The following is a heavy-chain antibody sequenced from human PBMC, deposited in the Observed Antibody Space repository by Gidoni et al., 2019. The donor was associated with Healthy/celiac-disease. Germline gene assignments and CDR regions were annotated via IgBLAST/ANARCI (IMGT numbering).Heavy chain of an antibody. CDR2: IYWNDDK. D-gene: IGHD3-9*01. Sequence: QITLKESGPTLVKPTQTLTLTCTFSGFSLSTSGVGVGWIRQPPGKALEWLALIYWNDDKRYSPSLKSRLTITKDTSKNQVVLTMTNMDPVDTATYYCAHRLPRSTIFEGANWFDPWGQGTLVTVSS. V-gene: IGHV2-5*01. J-gene: IGHJ5*02. CDR1: GFSLSTSGVG. CDR3: AHRLPRSTIFEGANWFDP.